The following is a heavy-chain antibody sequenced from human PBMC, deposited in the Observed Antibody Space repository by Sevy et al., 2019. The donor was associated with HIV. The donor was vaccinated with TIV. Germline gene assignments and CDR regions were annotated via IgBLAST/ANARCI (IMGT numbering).Heavy chain of an antibody. D-gene: IGHD6-13*01. Sequence: GGSLRLSCAASGFSFSDYYMSWIRQAPGKGLEWVSYISTSGNSIYYAGSVKGRFTISRDNAMNSLYLQMNSLRVEDTAVYYCARDQYTSSWYDHWGQGTLVTVSS. CDR3: ARDQYTSSWYDH. J-gene: IGHJ5*02. CDR1: GFSFSDYY. CDR2: ISTSGNSI. V-gene: IGHV3-11*01.